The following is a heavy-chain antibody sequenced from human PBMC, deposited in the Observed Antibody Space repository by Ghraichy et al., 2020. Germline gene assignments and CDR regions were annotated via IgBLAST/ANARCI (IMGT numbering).Heavy chain of an antibody. CDR2: IYSGGST. CDR3: ARDHPGIAVAGTGEY. CDR1: GFTVSSNY. V-gene: IGHV3-53*01. Sequence: GGSLRLSCAASGFTVSSNYMSWVRQAPGKGLEWVSVIYSGGSTYYADSVKGRFTISRDNSKNTLYLQMNSLRAEDTAVYYCARDHPGIAVAGTGEYWGQGTLVTVSS. J-gene: IGHJ4*02. D-gene: IGHD6-19*01.